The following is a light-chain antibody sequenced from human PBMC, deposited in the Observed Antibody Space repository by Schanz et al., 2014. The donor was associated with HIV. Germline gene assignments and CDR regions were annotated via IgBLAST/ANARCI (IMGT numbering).Light chain of an antibody. CDR2: TDG. Sequence: QSVLTQPPSVSGAPGQGVSISCTGSNSNIGATSHVHWYQQVPGTAPKFLISTDGGRPSGVPDRFSVSKSGASASLAISGLQSEDEADYYCAAWDVLLNGPVFGGGTQLTVL. CDR1: NSNIGATSH. J-gene: IGLJ7*01. CDR3: AAWDVLLNGPV. V-gene: IGLV1-40*01.